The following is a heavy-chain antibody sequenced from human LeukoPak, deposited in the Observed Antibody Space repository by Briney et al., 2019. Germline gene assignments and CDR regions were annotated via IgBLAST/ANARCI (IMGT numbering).Heavy chain of an antibody. V-gene: IGHV3-74*01. J-gene: IGHJ4*02. Sequence: PGGSLRLSCAASGFTFSSYWMHWARQAPGKGLVWVSRINSDGSSTSYADSVKGRFTISRDNAKNTLSLQMNSLRADDTAVYYCARAHGSESYYSTFDYWGQGTLVTVSS. D-gene: IGHD3-10*01. CDR3: ARAHGSESYYSTFDY. CDR1: GFTFSSYW. CDR2: INSDGSST.